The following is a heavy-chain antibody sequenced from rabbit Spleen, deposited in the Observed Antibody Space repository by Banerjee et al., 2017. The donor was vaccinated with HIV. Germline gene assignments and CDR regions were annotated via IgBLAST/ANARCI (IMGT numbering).Heavy chain of an antibody. CDR3: ARGADSATYGYAL. J-gene: IGHJ6*01. D-gene: IGHD6-1*01. V-gene: IGHV1S45*01. CDR1: GFSFGDRDV. Sequence: QEQLEESGGGLVKPEGSLTLTCKASGFSFGDRDVMCWVRQAPGKGLEWIACINVATGKPVYATWAKGRFTISRTSSTTVTLRMTSLTDADTATYFCARGADSATYGYALWGPGTLVTVS. CDR2: INVATGKP.